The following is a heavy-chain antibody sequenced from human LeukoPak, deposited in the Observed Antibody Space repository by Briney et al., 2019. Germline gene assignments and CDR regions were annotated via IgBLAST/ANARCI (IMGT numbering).Heavy chain of an antibody. J-gene: IGHJ6*03. D-gene: IGHD2-21*02. CDR2: ISYDGSNK. CDR1: GFTFSSYG. CDR3: ARARVVTYYYYYMDV. V-gene: IGHV3-30*03. Sequence: GGSLRLSCAASGFTFSSYGMHWVRQAPGKGLEWVAVISYDGSNKYYADSVKGRFTISRDNSKNTLYLQMNSLRAEDTAVYYCARARVVTYYYYYMDVWGKGTTVTVSS.